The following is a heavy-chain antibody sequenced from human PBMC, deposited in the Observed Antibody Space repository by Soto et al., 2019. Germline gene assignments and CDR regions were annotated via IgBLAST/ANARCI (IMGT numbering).Heavy chain of an antibody. D-gene: IGHD3-10*01. CDR2: IKQDGSGK. J-gene: IGHJ4*02. Sequence: GGSLRLSCAAPGFTFSSYWMSWVRQAPGEGLEWVANIKQDGSGKYYVDSVKGRFTISRDNAENSLYLQMNSLRAEDTAVYYCAGITMIRGVIGYWGQGTPVTVSS. CDR3: AGITMIRGVIGY. V-gene: IGHV3-7*01. CDR1: GFTFSSYW.